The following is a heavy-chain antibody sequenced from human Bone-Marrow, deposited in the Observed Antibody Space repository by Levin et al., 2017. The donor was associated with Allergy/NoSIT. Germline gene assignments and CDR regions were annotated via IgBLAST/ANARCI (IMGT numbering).Heavy chain of an antibody. CDR1: GFTFSDSP. Sequence: GGSLRLSCATSGFTFSDSPIHWVRQASGKGLEWVGRIRSKANNYATVFAASVKGRFTISRDDSENMAYLQMNSLKIEDTAMYYCSRPHWGSGGKYIDSWGQGTLVTVSS. J-gene: IGHJ4*02. D-gene: IGHD2-15*01. CDR3: SRPHWGSGGKYIDS. V-gene: IGHV3-73*01. CDR2: IRSKANNYAT.